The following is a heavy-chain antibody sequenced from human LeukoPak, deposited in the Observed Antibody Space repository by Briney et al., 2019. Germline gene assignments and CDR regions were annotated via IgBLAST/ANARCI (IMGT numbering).Heavy chain of an antibody. D-gene: IGHD3-10*02. V-gene: IGHV3-30*18. CDR1: GFTFSSYG. J-gene: IGHJ6*04. CDR3: AELGITMIGGV. Sequence: GGSLRLSCAASGFTFSSYGMHWVRQAPGKGLEWVAVISYDGSNKYYADSVKGRFTISRDNSKNTLYLQMNSLRAEDTAVYYCAELGITMIGGVWGKGTTVTISS. CDR2: ISYDGSNK.